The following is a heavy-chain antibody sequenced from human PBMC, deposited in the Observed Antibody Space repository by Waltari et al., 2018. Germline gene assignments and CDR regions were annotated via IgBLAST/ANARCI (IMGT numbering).Heavy chain of an antibody. J-gene: IGHJ4*02. Sequence: EVQLVESGGGLVQPGRSLRLSCAASGFTFDDYAMHWVRQAPGKGLEWVSGISWNSGSIGYADSVKGRFTISRDNAKNSLYLQMNSLRAEDTALYYCAKDTHMGYSSSCFDYWGQGTLVTVSS. D-gene: IGHD6-13*01. CDR1: GFTFDDYA. CDR2: ISWNSGSI. CDR3: AKDTHMGYSSSCFDY. V-gene: IGHV3-9*01.